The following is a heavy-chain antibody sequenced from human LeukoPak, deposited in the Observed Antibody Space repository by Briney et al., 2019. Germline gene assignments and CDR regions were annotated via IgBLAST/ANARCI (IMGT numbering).Heavy chain of an antibody. CDR2: MNPNSGNT. J-gene: IGHJ4*02. CDR3: ARYYYDSSGYYRTYYFDY. Sequence: ASVKVSCKASGYTFTSYDINWVRQATGQGLEWMGWMNPNSGNTGYAQKFQGRVTMTRNTSISTAYMELSSLRSEDTAVYYCARYYYDSSGYYRTYYFDYWGQGTLATVSS. V-gene: IGHV1-8*01. D-gene: IGHD3-22*01. CDR1: GYTFTSYD.